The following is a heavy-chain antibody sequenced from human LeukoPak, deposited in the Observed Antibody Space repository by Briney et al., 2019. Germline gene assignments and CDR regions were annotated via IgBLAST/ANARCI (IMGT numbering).Heavy chain of an antibody. Sequence: QAGGSLRLSCAASGFTFSSYEMNWVRQAPGKGLEWVSYISSSGSTIYYADSVKGRFTISRDNAKNSLYLQMNSLRAEDTAVYYCARDIADYYGSGSYLFDYWGQGTLVTVSS. CDR1: GFTFSSYE. V-gene: IGHV3-48*03. CDR3: ARDIADYYGSGSYLFDY. J-gene: IGHJ4*02. D-gene: IGHD3-10*01. CDR2: ISSSGSTI.